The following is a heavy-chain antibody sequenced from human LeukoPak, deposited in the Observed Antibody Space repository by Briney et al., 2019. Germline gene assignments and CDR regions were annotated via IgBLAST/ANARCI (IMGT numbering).Heavy chain of an antibody. Sequence: SVKVSCKASGGTFSSYGISWVRQAPGQGLEWMGGIIPIFGTTNYAQKFQGRVTITADESTSTAYMELSSLRSEDTAVYYCARLDEYSSSSRYYGMDVWGQGTTVTVSS. J-gene: IGHJ6*01. CDR2: IIPIFGTT. CDR3: ARLDEYSSSSRYYGMDV. CDR1: GGTFSSYG. D-gene: IGHD6-6*01. V-gene: IGHV1-69*13.